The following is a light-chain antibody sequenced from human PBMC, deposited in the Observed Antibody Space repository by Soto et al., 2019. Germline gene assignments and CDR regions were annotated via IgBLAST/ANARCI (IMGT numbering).Light chain of an antibody. V-gene: IGKV1-5*03. CDR1: QSISSW. CDR3: QQYNSYWT. Sequence: DIQRTKSPATLSASVGDRVTITCRASQSISSWLAGYQQKPGKAPKLLIYKAFSLESGVPSRFSGSGSGTEFTLTISSLQPDDFATYYCQQYNSYWTFVQGTKVEIK. J-gene: IGKJ1*01. CDR2: KAF.